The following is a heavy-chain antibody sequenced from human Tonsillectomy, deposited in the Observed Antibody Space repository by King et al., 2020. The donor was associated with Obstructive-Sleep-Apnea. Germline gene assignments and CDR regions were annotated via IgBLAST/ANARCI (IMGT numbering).Heavy chain of an antibody. D-gene: IGHD3-9*01. V-gene: IGHV3-33*01. CDR3: VRHRAADWLDAFDL. J-gene: IGHJ3*01. CDR1: GFTFNNFG. Sequence: VQLVESGGGVVQPGRSLRLSCAASGFTFNNFGMHWVRQAPGKGLEWVALIWYDGTTTEYADFVKGRFAISRDNSRNTLFLQMNGLRGEDTAVYYCVRHRAADWLDAFDLWGQGTMVSVSS. CDR2: IWYDGTTT.